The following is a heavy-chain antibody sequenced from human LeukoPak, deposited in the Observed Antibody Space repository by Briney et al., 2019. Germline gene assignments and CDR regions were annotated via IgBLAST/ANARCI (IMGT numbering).Heavy chain of an antibody. CDR1: GFTVSSNY. CDR2: IYSGGST. V-gene: IGHV3-66*01. D-gene: IGHD3-10*01. CDR3: ARDLLGSGSYFDYYYYGMDV. J-gene: IGHJ6*02. Sequence: PGGSLRLSCAASGFTVSSNYMSWVRQAPGKGLEWVSVIYSGGSTYYADSVKGRFTISRDSSKNTLYLQMNSLRAEDTAVYYCARDLLGSGSYFDYYYYGMDVWGQGTTVTVSS.